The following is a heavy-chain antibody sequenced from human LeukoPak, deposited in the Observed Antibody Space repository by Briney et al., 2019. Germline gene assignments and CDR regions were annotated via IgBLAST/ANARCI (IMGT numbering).Heavy chain of an antibody. D-gene: IGHD3-3*01. CDR2: ISSSSSYI. J-gene: IGHJ6*03. V-gene: IGHV3-21*01. CDR1: GFTFSSYS. CDR3: ARGASTYYDFWSGSYYMDV. Sequence: GGSLRLSCAASGFTFSSYSMNWVRQAPGKGLEWVSSISSSSSYIYYADSVKGRFTISRDNAKNSLYLQMNSLRAEDTAVYYCARGASTYYDFWSGSYYMDVWGKGTTVTVSS.